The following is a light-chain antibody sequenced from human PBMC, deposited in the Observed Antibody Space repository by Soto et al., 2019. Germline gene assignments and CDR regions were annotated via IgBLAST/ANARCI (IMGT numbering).Light chain of an antibody. Sequence: QSVLTQPASVSGSPGQSITISCTGTGSDVGSYKYVSWYQQHPGKAPNLIIFEVSNRPSGVPDRFSGSKSGNTASLTISGRQAEDEADYYCCSYAGGPYVFGTGTKLTVL. V-gene: IGLV2-14*01. CDR3: CSYAGGPYV. J-gene: IGLJ1*01. CDR1: GSDVGSYKY. CDR2: EVS.